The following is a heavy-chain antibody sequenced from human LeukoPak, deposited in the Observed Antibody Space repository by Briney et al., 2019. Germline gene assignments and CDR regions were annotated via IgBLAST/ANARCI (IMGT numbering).Heavy chain of an antibody. CDR3: ARANWGPDY. D-gene: IGHD7-27*01. V-gene: IGHV3-7*04. CDR2: IKPDGSDK. CDR1: GFTFGGYW. J-gene: IGHJ4*02. Sequence: PGGSLRLSCAASGFTFGGYWMNWVRQAPGKGLEWVAHIKPDGSDKNYVDSVKGRFTLSRDNAKNSLFLQMSSLRVEDTAVYYCARANWGPDYWGQGTLVTVSS.